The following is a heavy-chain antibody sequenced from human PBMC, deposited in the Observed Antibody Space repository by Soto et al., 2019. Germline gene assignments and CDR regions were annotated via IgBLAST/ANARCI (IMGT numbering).Heavy chain of an antibody. D-gene: IGHD1-26*01. CDR1: GFTFNVYG. V-gene: IGHV1-69*06. J-gene: IGHJ6*02. CDR3: ARVREPHLDHYGLDV. Sequence: QVQLVQSGAEVKNPGSSVRVSCKTSGFTFNVYGIHWVRQAPGQGLEWMVGLIPIYDEPNYAQKFQGRVTITADKSTTTVYLERSIMRSEDTAVYFCARVREPHLDHYGLDVWGQGTPVTVSS. CDR2: LIPIYDEP.